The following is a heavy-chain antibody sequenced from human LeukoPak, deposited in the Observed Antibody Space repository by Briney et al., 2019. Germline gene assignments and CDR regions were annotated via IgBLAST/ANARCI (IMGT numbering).Heavy chain of an antibody. CDR1: GFTFSSYA. CDR3: AKDITIFFYYYYGMDV. CDR2: ISGSGGST. V-gene: IGHV3-23*01. D-gene: IGHD3-9*01. J-gene: IGHJ6*04. Sequence: GGSLRLSCAASGFTFSSYAMSWVRQAPGKGLEWVSAISGSGGSTYYADSVKGRFTISRDNSKNTLYLQMNSLRAEDTAAYYCAKDITIFFYYYYGMDVWGKGTTVTVSS.